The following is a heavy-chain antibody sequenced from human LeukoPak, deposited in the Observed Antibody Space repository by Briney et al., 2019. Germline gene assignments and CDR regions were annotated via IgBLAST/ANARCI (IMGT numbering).Heavy chain of an antibody. CDR1: GYTFTGYY. CDR2: INPNSGGT. V-gene: IGHV1-2*02. D-gene: IGHD6-13*01. J-gene: IGHJ6*03. Sequence: GASVKVSCKASGYTFTGYYMHWVRQAPGQGLEWMGWINPNSGGTNYAQKFQGRVTMTRDTSISTAYMELSRLRSDDTAVYYCARVLDSSSSHYYNYYMDVWGKGTTVTVSS. CDR3: ARVLDSSSSHYYNYYMDV.